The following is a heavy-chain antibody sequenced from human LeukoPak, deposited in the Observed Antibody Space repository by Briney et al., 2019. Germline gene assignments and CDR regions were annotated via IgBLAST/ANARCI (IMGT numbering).Heavy chain of an antibody. CDR1: GGTFSRYS. CDR3: ASEGNYDSSGYSRYNYYYMDV. V-gene: IGHV1-69*05. D-gene: IGHD3-22*01. CDR2: IIPAFGTA. Sequence: SMKVSCKGSGGTFSRYSISWVRQAPGQGLEWMGGIIPAFGTAHYAQKFQGRVTFTTDESTTTAYMELRSLRSEDTAVYYCASEGNYDSSGYSRYNYYYMDVWGKGTAVTVSS. J-gene: IGHJ6*03.